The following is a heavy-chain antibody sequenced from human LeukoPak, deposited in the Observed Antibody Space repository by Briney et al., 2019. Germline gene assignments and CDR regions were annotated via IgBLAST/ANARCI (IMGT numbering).Heavy chain of an antibody. D-gene: IGHD3/OR15-3a*01. J-gene: IGHJ4*02. CDR1: GFTFTSYW. V-gene: IGHV3-30*02. CDR2: IRYDGSNK. CDR3: AKDDRRSPGLGAFDY. Sequence: GGSLRLSCAASGFTFTSYWMHWVRQAPGKGLEWVTFIRYDGSNKSYADSVKGRFTISRDNSKNTLYLQMNSLRAEDTAVYYCAKDDRRSPGLGAFDYWGQGALVTVSS.